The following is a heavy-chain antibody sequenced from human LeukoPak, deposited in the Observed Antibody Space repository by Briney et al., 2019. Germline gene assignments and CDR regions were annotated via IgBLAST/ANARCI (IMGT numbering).Heavy chain of an antibody. J-gene: IGHJ4*02. Sequence: SETLSLTCTVSGGSISSYYWSWIRQPPGKGLEWIGYIYYSGSTNYNPSLKSRVTISVDTSKNQFSLKLSSVTAADTAVYYCARLAEYSSSFDYWGQGTLVTVSP. CDR2: IYYSGST. D-gene: IGHD6-6*01. CDR3: ARLAEYSSSFDY. V-gene: IGHV4-59*01. CDR1: GGSISSYY.